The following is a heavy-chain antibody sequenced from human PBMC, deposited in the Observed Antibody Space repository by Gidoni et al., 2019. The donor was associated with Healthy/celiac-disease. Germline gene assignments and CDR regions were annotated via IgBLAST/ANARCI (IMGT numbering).Heavy chain of an antibody. D-gene: IGHD1-26*01. J-gene: IGHJ4*02. CDR2: IYYSGST. CDR3: ARQHPSWGYFDY. Sequence: QLQLQESGPGLVKPSETLSLTCTVSGGPISSSSYYWGWIRQPPGKGLEWIGSIYYSGSTYYNPSLKSRVTISVDTSKNQFSLKLSSVTAADTAVYYCARQHPSWGYFDYWGQGTLVTVSS. CDR1: GGPISSSSYY. V-gene: IGHV4-39*01.